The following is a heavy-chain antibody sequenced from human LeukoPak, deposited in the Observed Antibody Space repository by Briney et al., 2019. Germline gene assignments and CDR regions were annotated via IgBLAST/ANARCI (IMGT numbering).Heavy chain of an antibody. CDR2: ISSSSSYI. CDR1: GFTFSSYS. Sequence: PGGSLRLSCAASGFTFSSYSVNWVRQAPGKGLEWVSSISSSSSYIYYADSVKGRFTISRDNAKNSLYLQMNSLRAEDTAVYYCAREKDPNYYDSSGGIDYWGQGTLVTVSS. J-gene: IGHJ4*02. D-gene: IGHD3-22*01. V-gene: IGHV3-21*01. CDR3: AREKDPNYYDSSGGIDY.